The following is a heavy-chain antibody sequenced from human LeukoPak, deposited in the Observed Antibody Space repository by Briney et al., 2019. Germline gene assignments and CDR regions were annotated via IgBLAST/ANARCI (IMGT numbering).Heavy chain of an antibody. Sequence: ETLSLTCAVSGGSISSSNWWSWVRQAPGKGLEWVGRIKSKTGGGTTDYAAPVKGRFTISRDDSKNTLYLQMNSLKTEDTAVYYCTTDYSSGWHDYWGQGTLVTVSS. V-gene: IGHV3-15*01. CDR3: TTDYSSGWHDY. CDR1: GGSISSSNW. D-gene: IGHD6-19*01. CDR2: IKSKTGGGTT. J-gene: IGHJ4*02.